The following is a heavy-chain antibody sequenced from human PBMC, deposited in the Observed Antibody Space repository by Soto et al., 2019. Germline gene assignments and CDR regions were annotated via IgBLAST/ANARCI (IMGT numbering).Heavy chain of an antibody. CDR2: ITAYNGNT. V-gene: IGHV1-18*01. J-gene: IGHJ4*02. D-gene: IGHD3-22*01. CDR3: ARDRRGDSSGYYLY. CDR1: GYTFTNYG. Sequence: QVQLVQSEVEVKKPGASVKVSCKASGYTFTNYGISWVRQAPGQGLEWMGWITAYNGNTDYAQRLQGRVTMTTDTSTSKAYMELRSLGFDDTAVYYCARDRRGDSSGYYLYWGQGTLVTVSS.